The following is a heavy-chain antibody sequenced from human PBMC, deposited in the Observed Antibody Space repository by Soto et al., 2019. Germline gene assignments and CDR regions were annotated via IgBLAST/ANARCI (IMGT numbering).Heavy chain of an antibody. D-gene: IGHD5-18*01. CDR1: GFAFNKYS. CDR3: SRDLRGIQDRYYVDN. Sequence: QVQLVESGGGVVQPGRSLRLSCAASGFAFNKYSMHWVRQAPGKGLEWVGVILYDGGNKYYADSVKGRLTISRDNPKNTLYLQVNSLRGDDTALYYCSRDLRGIQDRYYVDNWGRGTLVTVSS. CDR2: ILYDGGNK. J-gene: IGHJ4*02. V-gene: IGHV3-30-3*01.